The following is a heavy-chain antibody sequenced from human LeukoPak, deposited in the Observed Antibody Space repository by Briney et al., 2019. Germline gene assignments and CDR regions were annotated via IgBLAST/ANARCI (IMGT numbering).Heavy chain of an antibody. Sequence: GGSLRLSCAASGFTFSSYTMNWVRQAPGKGLEWVSSITSSSSSICYADSVRGRFTISRDNAKNSLYLQMNSLRAEDTAVYYCARPGLLWFGELVYWGQGTLVTVSS. V-gene: IGHV3-21*01. CDR2: ITSSSSSI. D-gene: IGHD3-10*01. CDR3: ARPGLLWFGELVY. J-gene: IGHJ4*02. CDR1: GFTFSSYT.